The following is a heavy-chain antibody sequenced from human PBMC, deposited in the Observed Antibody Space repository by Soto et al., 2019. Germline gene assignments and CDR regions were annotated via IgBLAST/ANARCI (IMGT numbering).Heavy chain of an antibody. CDR1: SGSISSSNW. J-gene: IGHJ6*03. Sequence: QVQLQESGPGLVKPSGTLSLTCAVSSGSISSSNWWSWVRQPPGKGLEWIGEIYHSGSTNYNPSLKRRVTISVDKSKNQFSLKLSSVTAADTAVYYCASDKQAITGTDWYYMDVWGKGTTVTVSS. V-gene: IGHV4-4*02. D-gene: IGHD1-20*01. CDR2: IYHSGST. CDR3: ASDKQAITGTDWYYMDV.